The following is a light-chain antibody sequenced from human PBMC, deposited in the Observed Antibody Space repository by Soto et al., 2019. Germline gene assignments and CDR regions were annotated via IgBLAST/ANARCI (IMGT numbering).Light chain of an antibody. CDR2: YES. CDR1: NIGGYS. CDR3: QVWDSGSDHVI. Sequence: SYELTQPPSVSVAPGNTARITCGGNNIGGYSVHWYQQKPRQAPVLVIYYESDRPSGIPERFSGSNSGNMATLTISRVEAGDEADYYCQVWDSGSDHVIFGGGTKLTVL. V-gene: IGLV3-21*04. J-gene: IGLJ2*01.